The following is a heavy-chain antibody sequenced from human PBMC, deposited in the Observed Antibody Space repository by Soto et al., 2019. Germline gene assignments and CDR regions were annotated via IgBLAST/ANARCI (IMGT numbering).Heavy chain of an antibody. CDR2: ISSSSSLI. J-gene: IGHJ3*02. Sequence: GGSLRLSCAASGFTFSSYSMNWVRQAPGKGLEWVSYISSSSSLIYYADSVKGRFTISRGNARNSLYLEMSSLRAEDTAVYYCARGGGSCFTGFCAFDIWGQGTMVTVSS. V-gene: IGHV3-48*01. CDR3: ARGGGSCFTGFCAFDI. D-gene: IGHD2-15*01. CDR1: GFTFSSYS.